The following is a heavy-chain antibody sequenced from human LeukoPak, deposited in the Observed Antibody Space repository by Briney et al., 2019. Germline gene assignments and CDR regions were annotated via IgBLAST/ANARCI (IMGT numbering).Heavy chain of an antibody. V-gene: IGHV1-46*01. CDR1: GYTFTSYY. J-gene: IGHJ6*03. CDR2: INPSGGST. D-gene: IGHD7-27*01. Sequence: VASVKVSCKASGYTFTSYYIHWVRQAPGQGLEWMGIINPSGGSTSYAQKFQGRVTMTRDTSTSTVYMELSSLRSDDTAVYYCARDLPSLGYYYYYMDVWGKGTTVTVSS. CDR3: ARDLPSLGYYYYYMDV.